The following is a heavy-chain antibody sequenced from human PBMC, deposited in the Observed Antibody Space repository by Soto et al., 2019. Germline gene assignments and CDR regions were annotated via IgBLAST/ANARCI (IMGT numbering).Heavy chain of an antibody. D-gene: IGHD6-19*01. CDR3: ARDLARIAVADQVGWFDP. CDR2: IIPIFGTA. V-gene: IGHV1-69*01. J-gene: IGHJ5*02. Sequence: QVQLVQSGAEVKKPGSSVKVSCKASGGTFSSYAISWVRQAPGQGLEWMGGIIPIFGTANYAQKFLGRVTITADESTSTAYMELSSLRSEDTAVYYCARDLARIAVADQVGWFDPWGQGTLVTVSS. CDR1: GGTFSSYA.